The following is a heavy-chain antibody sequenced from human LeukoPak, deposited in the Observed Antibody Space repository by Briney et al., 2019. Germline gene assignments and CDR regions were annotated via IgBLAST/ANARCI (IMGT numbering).Heavy chain of an antibody. V-gene: IGHV3-23*01. CDR1: GFSFSSYA. D-gene: IGHD4-11*01. CDR3: AKRPTVTTVDDAFDI. CDR2: VSGSGGST. J-gene: IGHJ3*02. Sequence: GGSLRLSCAASGFSFSSYAMSWVRQAPGKGLEWVSAVSGSGGSTYYADSVKGRFTISRDNSKNTLYPQMNSLRAEDTAVYYCAKRPTVTTVDDAFDIWGQGTMVTVSS.